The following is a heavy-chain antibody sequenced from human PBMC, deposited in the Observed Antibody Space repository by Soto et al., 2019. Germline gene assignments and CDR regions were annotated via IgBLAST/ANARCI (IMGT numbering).Heavy chain of an antibody. V-gene: IGHV4-59*01. CDR3: ARRYAENFDY. CDR2: IYYSGST. CDR1: GGSISSYY. Sequence: QVQLQESGPGLVEPSETLSLTCTVSGGSISSYYWSWIRQPPGKGLEWIGYIYYSGSTNYNPSLKSRVTISVDTSKNQFSLKLSSVTAADTAVYYCARRYAENFDYWGQGTLVTVSS. D-gene: IGHD2-8*01. J-gene: IGHJ4*02.